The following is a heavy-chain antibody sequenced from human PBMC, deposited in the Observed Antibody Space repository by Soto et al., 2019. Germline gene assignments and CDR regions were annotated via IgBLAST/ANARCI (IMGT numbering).Heavy chain of an antibody. CDR3: AHGRGSDDFGY. CDR2: IYWDDDK. D-gene: IGHD3-16*01. J-gene: IGHJ4*02. V-gene: IGHV2-5*02. Sequence: QITLKESGPTLVKPTQTLTLTCTFSGFSLSTSGVGVGWIRQPPGKALEWLALIYWDDDKRYSPSLKSRLTITEDTSKNQVVLTMTNVDPVDTATYYCAHGRGSDDFGYWGQGTLVTVSS. CDR1: GFSLSTSGVG.